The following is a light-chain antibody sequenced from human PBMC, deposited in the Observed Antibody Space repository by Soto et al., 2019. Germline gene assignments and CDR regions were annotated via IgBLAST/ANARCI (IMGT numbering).Light chain of an antibody. J-gene: IGKJ3*01. Sequence: EIVMTQSPATLSVSPGERATLSCRARQSVSSNLAWYQQKPGQAPRLLIYGASTRATGIPARFSGSGSGTEFTLTISSLQSEDFAVYYFQQYINGTCTFGPGTKVDIK. CDR3: QQYINGTCT. V-gene: IGKV3-15*01. CDR1: QSVSSN. CDR2: GAS.